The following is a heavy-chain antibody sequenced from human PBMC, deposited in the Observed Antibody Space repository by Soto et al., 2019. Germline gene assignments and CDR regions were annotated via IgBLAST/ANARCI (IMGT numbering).Heavy chain of an antibody. Sequence: GGSLRLSCAASGFTFSTYSMNWVRQAPGKGLEWVSSISSGSDYIYYAGSVKGRFTISRDNARNSLSLQLNSLRAEDTAVYYCARILPEPPYYFYYMDVWGKGTTVTVSS. CDR2: ISSGSDYI. J-gene: IGHJ6*03. V-gene: IGHV3-21*01. CDR1: GFTFSTYS. CDR3: ARILPEPPYYFYYMDV.